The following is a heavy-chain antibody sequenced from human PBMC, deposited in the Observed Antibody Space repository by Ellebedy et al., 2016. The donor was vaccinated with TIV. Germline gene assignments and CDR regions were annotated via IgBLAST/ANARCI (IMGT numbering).Heavy chain of an antibody. J-gene: IGHJ3*02. V-gene: IGHV3-23*01. CDR2: ISGSGGST. CDR1: GFTFSSYA. D-gene: IGHD6-19*01. CDR3: AKDRRVAGPPGAFDI. Sequence: GASLKISCASSGFTFSSYAMSWVRQAPGKGLEWVSAISGSGGSTYYADSVKGRFTISRDNSKNTLYLQMNSLRAEDTAVYYCAKDRRVAGPPGAFDIWGQGTMVTVSS.